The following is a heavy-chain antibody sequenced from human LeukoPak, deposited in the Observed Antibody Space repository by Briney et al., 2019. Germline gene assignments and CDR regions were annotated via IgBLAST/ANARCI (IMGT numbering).Heavy chain of an antibody. V-gene: IGHV1-18*01. J-gene: IGHJ6*03. CDR3: ARRDYYYYYMDV. Sequence: SSVKVSCKASGYTFTSYGISWVRQAPGQGLEWMGWISAYNGNTNYAQRLQGRVTMTTDTSTSTAYMELRSLRSDDTAVYYCARRDYYYYYMDVWGKGTTVTVSS. CDR1: GYTFTSYG. CDR2: ISAYNGNT.